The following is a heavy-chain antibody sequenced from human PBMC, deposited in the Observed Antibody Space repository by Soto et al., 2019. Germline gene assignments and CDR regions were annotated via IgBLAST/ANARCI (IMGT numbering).Heavy chain of an antibody. Sequence: GASVKVSCKASGYTFTSYAMHWVRQAPGQRLEWMGWINAGNGNTKYSQKFQGRVTITRDTSASTAYMELSSLRSEDTAVYYCARVDTAMVPPDWYFDLWGRGTLVTVSS. D-gene: IGHD5-18*01. CDR1: GYTFTSYA. CDR2: INAGNGNT. V-gene: IGHV1-3*01. CDR3: ARVDTAMVPPDWYFDL. J-gene: IGHJ2*01.